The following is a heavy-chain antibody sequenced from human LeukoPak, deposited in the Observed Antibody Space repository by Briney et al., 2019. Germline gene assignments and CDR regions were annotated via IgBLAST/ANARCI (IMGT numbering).Heavy chain of an antibody. V-gene: IGHV3-7*01. J-gene: IGHJ4*02. CDR1: GFPFSSYW. CDR2: IKQDGSKK. CDR3: ARHDFWSGYYHFDY. Sequence: GGSLRLSCVASGFPFSSYWMTWVRQAPGKGLEWVANIKQDGSKKSYVDSVEGRFTISRDNAKNSLYLQMNSLRDEDTAVYYCARHDFWSGYYHFDYWGQGTLVTVSS. D-gene: IGHD3-3*01.